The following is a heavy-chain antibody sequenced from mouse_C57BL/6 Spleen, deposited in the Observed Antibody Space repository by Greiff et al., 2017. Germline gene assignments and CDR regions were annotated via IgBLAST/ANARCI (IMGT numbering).Heavy chain of an antibody. CDR1: GFTFSDYG. J-gene: IGHJ3*01. CDR3: GSGVPAWFAY. V-gene: IGHV5-17*01. CDR2: ISSGNSTI. Sequence: EVQGVESGGGLVKPGGSLKLSCAASGFTFSDYGMHWVRQAPEKGLEWVAYISSGNSTIDYADTVKGLFTIYRDNAKNTLFLQMTSLRSEDTAMYYCGSGVPAWFAYWGQGTLVTVSA.